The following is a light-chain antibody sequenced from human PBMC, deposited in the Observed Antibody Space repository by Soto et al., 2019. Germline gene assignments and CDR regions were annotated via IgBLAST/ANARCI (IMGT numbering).Light chain of an antibody. CDR2: DVT. V-gene: IGLV2-11*01. J-gene: IGLJ2*01. Sequence: QSALTQPRSVSGSPGQSVTISCTGTSSDVGAYKYVSWYQQHPGKAPKLMIYDVTERPSGVPDRFSGSKSGNTASLTISGLQAEDEADYYCCSYAGSYTHVVFGGGTKLTVL. CDR3: CSYAGSYTHVV. CDR1: SSDVGAYKY.